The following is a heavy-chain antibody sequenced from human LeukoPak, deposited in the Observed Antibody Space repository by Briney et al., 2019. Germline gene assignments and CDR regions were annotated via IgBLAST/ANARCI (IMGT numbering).Heavy chain of an antibody. J-gene: IGHJ4*02. CDR3: AKDLLSSGYYYGDFDY. Sequence: GGSLRLSCAASGFTFSSYGMHWVRQAPGKGLEWVAVISYDGSNKYYADSVKGRFTISRDNSKNTLYLQMNSLRAEDTAVYYCAKDLLSSGYYYGDFDYWGQGTLVTVSS. CDR2: ISYDGSNK. V-gene: IGHV3-30*18. D-gene: IGHD3-22*01. CDR1: GFTFSSYG.